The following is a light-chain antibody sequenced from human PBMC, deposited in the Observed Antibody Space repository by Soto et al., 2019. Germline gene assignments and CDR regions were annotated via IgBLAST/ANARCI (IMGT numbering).Light chain of an antibody. Sequence: DIVMTQSPLSLPVSPGEPASISCRSSQSLLHSNGNTYLDWYLQKPGQSPQLLIYLGSNRASGVPDRFSGSGSGTDFTLKISRVEAEDVGVYYCMQALQTSITFGQGTRLEIK. J-gene: IGKJ5*01. CDR3: MQALQTSIT. CDR2: LGS. CDR1: QSLLHSNGNTY. V-gene: IGKV2-28*01.